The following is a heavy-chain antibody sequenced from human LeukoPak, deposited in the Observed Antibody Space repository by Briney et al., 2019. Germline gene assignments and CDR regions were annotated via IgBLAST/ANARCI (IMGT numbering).Heavy chain of an antibody. CDR3: TRVSSGWYVGNNWFDP. CDR1: GFTVSTNY. CDR2: IRSKAYGGTT. D-gene: IGHD6-19*01. J-gene: IGHJ5*02. V-gene: IGHV3-49*03. Sequence: AEGSLRLSCAASGFTVSTNYMSWFRQAPGKGLEWVGFIRSKAYGGTTEYAASVKGRFTISRDDSKSIAYLQMNSLKTEDTVVYYCTRVSSGWYVGNNWFDPWGQGTLVTVSS.